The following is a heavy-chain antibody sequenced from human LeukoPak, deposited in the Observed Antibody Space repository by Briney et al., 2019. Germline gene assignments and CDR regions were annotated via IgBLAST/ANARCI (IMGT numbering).Heavy chain of an antibody. CDR2: ISSSGSTI. CDR3: ARDYYGSGFDP. Sequence: GGSLRLSCAASGFTFSSYEMNWVRQAPGKGLEWVSYISSSGSTIYYADSVKGRFTISRDNAKNSLYLQMNSLRAEDTAVYYCARDYYGSGFDPWGRGTLVTVSS. D-gene: IGHD3-10*01. J-gene: IGHJ5*02. V-gene: IGHV3-48*03. CDR1: GFTFSSYE.